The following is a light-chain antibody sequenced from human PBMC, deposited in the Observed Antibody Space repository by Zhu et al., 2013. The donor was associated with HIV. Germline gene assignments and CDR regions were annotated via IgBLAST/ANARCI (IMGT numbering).Light chain of an antibody. Sequence: QSALTQPASVSGSPGQSIPISCTGSSSDVGGYNSVSWFQQHPGKGPKLIIYEVTNRPSGVSSRFSASKSGNTASLTISGLQDEDEADYFCASYTGRSTLYVFGTGTTVTVL. V-gene: IGLV2-14*01. CDR2: EVT. J-gene: IGLJ1*01. CDR3: ASYTGRSTLYV. CDR1: SSDVGGYNS.